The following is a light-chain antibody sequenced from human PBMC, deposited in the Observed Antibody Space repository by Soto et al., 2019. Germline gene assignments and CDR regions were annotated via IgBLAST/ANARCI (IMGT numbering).Light chain of an antibody. CDR2: GAS. J-gene: IGKJ1*01. CDR3: QQYNNWPRT. CDR1: QSVSSN. Sequence: EIVMTQSKATLSVSPGERATLSCRASQSVSSNLAWYQQKPGQAPRLLIYGASTRATGIPARFSGSGSGTEFTLTISSLQSEDFAVYHCQQYNNWPRTFGQGTKVDIK. V-gene: IGKV3-15*01.